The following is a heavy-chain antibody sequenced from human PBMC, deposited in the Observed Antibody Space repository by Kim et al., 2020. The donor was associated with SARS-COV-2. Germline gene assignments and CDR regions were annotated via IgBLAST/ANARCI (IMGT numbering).Heavy chain of an antibody. J-gene: IGHJ6*02. CDR1: GFTVSSNY. CDR2: IYSGGST. Sequence: GGSLRLSCAASGFTVSSNYMSWVRQAPGKGLEWVSVIYSGGSTYYADSVKGRFTISRDNSKNTLYLQMNSLRAEDTAVYYCARSHALRYFDWTITGGMDVWGQGTTVTVSS. V-gene: IGHV3-53*01. CDR3: ARSHALRYFDWTITGGMDV. D-gene: IGHD3-9*01.